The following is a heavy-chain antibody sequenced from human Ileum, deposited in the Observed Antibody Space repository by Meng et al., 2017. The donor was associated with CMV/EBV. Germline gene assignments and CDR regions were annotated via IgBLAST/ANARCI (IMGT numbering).Heavy chain of an antibody. J-gene: IGHJ4*02. CDR1: GGSITSNYC. Sequence: CTVSGGSITSNYCWDWIRQHPGKGLEWIGSVFYSGSTYYNPSLKNRVTISIDTSKNQLSLKLNSVTAADTAVYYCARTAVTPRGLFDYWGQGTLVTVSS. CDR2: VFYSGST. V-gene: IGHV4-39*07. D-gene: IGHD4-17*01. CDR3: ARTAVTPRGLFDY.